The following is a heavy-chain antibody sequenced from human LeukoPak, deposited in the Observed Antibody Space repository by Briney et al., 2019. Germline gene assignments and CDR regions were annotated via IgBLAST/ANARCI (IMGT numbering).Heavy chain of an antibody. Sequence: SETLSLTCTVSGGSISSGDYYWSWIRQPPGKGLEWVGYIYYSGSTYYNPSLKSRVTMSVDTSKKQFSLKLTSVTAVDTAVYYCAKKVAGVGWFDSWGQGTLATVSS. V-gene: IGHV4-30-4*08. J-gene: IGHJ5*01. CDR2: IYYSGST. CDR3: AKKVAGVGWFDS. D-gene: IGHD7-27*01. CDR1: GGSISSGDYY.